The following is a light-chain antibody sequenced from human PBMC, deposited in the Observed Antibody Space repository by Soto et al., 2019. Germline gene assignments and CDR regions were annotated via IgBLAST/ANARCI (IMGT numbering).Light chain of an antibody. CDR1: QTVDRY. CDR3: QQGGKCPST. J-gene: IGKJ2*02. V-gene: IGKV3-11*01. Sequence: EVVLTQSPDTLSLSPGETATLSCRASQTVDRYVHWYQQKVGQAPRLLFYDAYTRATSVGARFTGSGSATDFSLTITRLDPDDFAVYYCQQGGKCPSTFGPGTKVEMK. CDR2: DAY.